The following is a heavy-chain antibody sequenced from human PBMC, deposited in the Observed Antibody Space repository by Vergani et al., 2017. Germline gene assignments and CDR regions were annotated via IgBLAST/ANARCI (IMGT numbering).Heavy chain of an antibody. J-gene: IGHJ4*02. V-gene: IGHV3-11*05. CDR2: ISSSSSYT. Sequence: QVQLVESGGGVVQPGGSLRLSCAASGFTFSDYYMSWIRQAPGKGLEWVSYISSSSSYTNYADSVKGRFTISRDNAKNSLYLQMNSLRAEDTAVYYCAREACSGGSCYSHWGQGTLVTVSS. CDR1: GFTFSDYY. CDR3: AREACSGGSCYSH. D-gene: IGHD2-15*01.